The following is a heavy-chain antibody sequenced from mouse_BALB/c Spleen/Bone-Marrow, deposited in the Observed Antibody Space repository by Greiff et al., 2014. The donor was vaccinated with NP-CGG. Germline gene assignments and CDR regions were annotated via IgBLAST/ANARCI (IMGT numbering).Heavy chain of an antibody. V-gene: IGHV3-1*02. CDR2: IHYSGTT. D-gene: IGHD4-1*01. J-gene: IGHJ4*01. Sequence: EVQLVESGPDLVKPSKSLSLTCTVTGYSITSDYSWHWIRQFPGNKLEWMGYIHYSGTTVYNPSLKSRISITRDTSNNQFFLQLNSVTTEDTATYYCARFAGTPYTMDYWGQGTSVTVSS. CDR3: ARFAGTPYTMDY. CDR1: GYSITSDYS.